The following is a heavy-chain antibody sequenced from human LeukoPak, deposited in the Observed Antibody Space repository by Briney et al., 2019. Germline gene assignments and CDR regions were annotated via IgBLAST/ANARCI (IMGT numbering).Heavy chain of an antibody. CDR3: ARGGVVRGGPGPFDL. D-gene: IGHD3-10*01. V-gene: IGHV3-53*01. CDR1: GFTFSSNY. J-gene: IGHJ3*01. CDR2: IYSGGTI. Sequence: PGGSLRLSCAASGFTFSSNYLSWVRQTPGKGLEWVSVIYSGGTIYYADSVKGRFTISRDNTKKTLYLQMNSLRVEDTAVYYCARGGVVRGGPGPFDLWGQGTMVTVST.